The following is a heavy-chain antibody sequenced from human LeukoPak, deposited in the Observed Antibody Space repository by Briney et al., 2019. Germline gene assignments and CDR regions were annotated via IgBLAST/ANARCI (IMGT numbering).Heavy chain of an antibody. J-gene: IGHJ4*02. CDR1: GGPITAYY. D-gene: IGHD1-26*01. Sequence: SETLSLTCTISGGPITAYYWSWIRQPPGKGLEWIGYIYYSGSTNYNPSLKSRVTISVDTSKNQFSLKLSSVTAADTAVYYCAREGGSYYAGFDYWGQGTLVTVSS. CDR2: IYYSGST. CDR3: AREGGSYYAGFDY. V-gene: IGHV4-59*01.